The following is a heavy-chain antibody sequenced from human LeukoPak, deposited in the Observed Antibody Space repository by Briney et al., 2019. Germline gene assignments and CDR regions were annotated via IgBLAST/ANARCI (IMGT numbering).Heavy chain of an antibody. V-gene: IGHV4-59*01. CDR3: ARDLGFWSGYYTYNWFDP. CDR2: IYYSGST. D-gene: IGHD3-3*01. CDR1: GGSISSYY. J-gene: IGHJ5*02. Sequence: SETLSLTCTVSGGSISSYYWSWIRQPPGKGLEWIGYIYYSGSTNYNPSLKSRVTISVDTSKNQFSLKLSPVTAADTAVYYCARDLGFWSGYYTYNWFDPWGQGTLVTVSS.